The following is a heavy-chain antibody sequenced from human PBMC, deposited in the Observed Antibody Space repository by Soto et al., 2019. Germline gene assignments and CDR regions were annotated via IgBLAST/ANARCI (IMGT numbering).Heavy chain of an antibody. D-gene: IGHD4-17*01. V-gene: IGHV4-34*01. J-gene: IGHJ6*03. CDR3: ERGSPPDGDYVYYYYYYMDV. CDR1: GGSFSGYY. Sequence: SETLSLTCAVYGGSFSGYYWSWIRQPPGKGLEWIGEINHSGSTNYNPSLKSRVTISVDTSKNQFSLKLSSVTAADTAVYYCERGSPPDGDYVYYYYYYMDVWGKGTTVTVSS. CDR2: INHSGST.